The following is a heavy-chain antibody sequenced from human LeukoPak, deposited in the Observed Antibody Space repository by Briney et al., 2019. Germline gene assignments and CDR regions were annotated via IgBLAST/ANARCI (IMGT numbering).Heavy chain of an antibody. CDR2: IQYSGST. D-gene: IGHD3-22*01. Sequence: PSETLSLTCTVSGDSISGISCYWSWIRQPPGKGLQYIGYIQYSGSTNYNPSLKSRVTISVDTSKNQFSLKLSSVTAADTAVYYCARYYDSSGYWSTPHFDYWGQGTLVTVSS. CDR3: ARYYDSSGYWSTPHFDY. J-gene: IGHJ4*02. V-gene: IGHV4-61*01. CDR1: GDSISGISCY.